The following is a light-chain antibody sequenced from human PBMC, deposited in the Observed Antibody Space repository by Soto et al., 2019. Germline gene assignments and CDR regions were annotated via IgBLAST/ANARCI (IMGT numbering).Light chain of an antibody. Sequence: QSALTQPASVSGSPARSITISCTGTSSDVGRYNYVSWYQQHPGKAPKLIIYEVTNRPSGVSTRFSGSKSGNTASLTISGLQAEDEADYYCSSLRNTRGVFGTGTKVTVL. CDR3: SSLRNTRGV. CDR1: SSDVGRYNY. V-gene: IGLV2-14*03. J-gene: IGLJ1*01. CDR2: EVT.